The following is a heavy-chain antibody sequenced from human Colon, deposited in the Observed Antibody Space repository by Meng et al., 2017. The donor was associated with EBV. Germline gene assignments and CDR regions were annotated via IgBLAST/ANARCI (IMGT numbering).Heavy chain of an antibody. CDR2: IYHGGTT. J-gene: IGHJ5*02. CDR3: ARGPYCGGDCYWFDP. Sequence: QRLPQESASVLVQHSPSLSLTCAVAGDSISSGDYSWSWIRQPPGQGLEWIGYIYHGGTTYNTSLKSRVTISVDNSKNQFSLRLTSVTAADTAVYYCARGPYCGGDCYWFDPWGQGTLVTVSS. V-gene: IGHV4-30-2*01. D-gene: IGHD2-21*02. CDR1: GDSISSGDYS.